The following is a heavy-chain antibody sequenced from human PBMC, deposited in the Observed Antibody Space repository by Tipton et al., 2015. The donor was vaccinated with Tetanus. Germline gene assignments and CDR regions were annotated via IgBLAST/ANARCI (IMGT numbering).Heavy chain of an antibody. CDR2: IYYSGST. V-gene: IGHV4-31*03. CDR3: ARDQARGARGWNYFDY. J-gene: IGHJ4*02. CDR1: GGSISSGGYY. D-gene: IGHD1-26*01. Sequence: GLVKPSQTLSLTCTVSGGSISSGGYYWSWIRQHPGKGLEWIGDIYYSGSTYYNPSLKSRVTISVDTSKNQFSLKLNSVTAADTAVYYCARDQARGARGWNYFDYWGQGNLVTVSS.